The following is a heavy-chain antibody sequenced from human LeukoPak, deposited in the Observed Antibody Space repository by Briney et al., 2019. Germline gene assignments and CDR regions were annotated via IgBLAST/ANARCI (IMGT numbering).Heavy chain of an antibody. CDR3: ARMMGGYSYGSPIG. J-gene: IGHJ4*02. CDR2: IIPIFGTA. CDR1: GGTFSSYA. D-gene: IGHD5-18*01. Sequence: SVKVSCKASGGTFSSYAISWVRQAPGQGLEWMGRIIPIFGTANYAQKFQGRVTITTDESTSTAYMELSSLRSDDTAVYYCARMMGGYSYGSPIGWGQGTLVTVSS. V-gene: IGHV1-69*05.